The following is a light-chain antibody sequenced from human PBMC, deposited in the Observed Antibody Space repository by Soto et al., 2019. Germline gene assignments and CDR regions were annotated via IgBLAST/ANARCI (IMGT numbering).Light chain of an antibody. V-gene: IGLV1-47*01. CDR3: AACDDSLSVPYV. CDR2: RNN. Sequence: QSVLTQPPSASGTPGQRITISCSGSSSNIGSNYVYWYQQHPGTAPKHLIYRNNQRPSAVADRFSGSKSGTSASLAISRLRFEDEDDADCAACDDSLSVPYVFGAGTKLTVL. CDR1: SSNIGSNY. J-gene: IGLJ1*01.